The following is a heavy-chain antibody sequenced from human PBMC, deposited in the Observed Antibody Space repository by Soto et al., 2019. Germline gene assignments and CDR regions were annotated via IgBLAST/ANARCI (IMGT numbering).Heavy chain of an antibody. CDR3: ARVGRGAYGMDV. CDR1: GFTFSSYS. CDR2: ITSDSSTI. V-gene: IGHV3-48*02. Sequence: EVQLVESGGGLVQPGGSLRLSCAASGFTFSSYSINWVRQAPGKGLEWFSYITSDSSTISYADSVKGRFTISRDNAKNQVYLQMNTLRDEGTGVYYWARVGRGAYGMDVWGQGTAVPVSS. J-gene: IGHJ6*02.